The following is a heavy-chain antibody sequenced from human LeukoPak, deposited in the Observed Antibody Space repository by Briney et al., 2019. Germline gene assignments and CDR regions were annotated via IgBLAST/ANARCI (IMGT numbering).Heavy chain of an antibody. CDR2: ISAYNGNT. J-gene: IGHJ3*02. CDR3: AVGLLKGRCDSSSWKRGCAAFDI. D-gene: IGHD6-13*01. V-gene: IGHV1-18*01. CDR1: GYTFTSYG. Sequence: GASVEVSCKASGYTFTSYGISWVRQAPGQGLEWMGWISAYNGNTNYAQKLQGRVTMTTDTSTSTAYMELRSLRSDDTAVYYCAVGLLKGRCDSSSWKRGCAAFDIWGQGTMVTVSS.